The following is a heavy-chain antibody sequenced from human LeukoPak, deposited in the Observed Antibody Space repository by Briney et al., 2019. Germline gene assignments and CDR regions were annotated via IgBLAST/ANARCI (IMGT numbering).Heavy chain of an antibody. CDR2: IYYSGNT. D-gene: IGHD3-9*01. CDR1: GGSISSSGYY. Sequence: SETLSLTCSVSGGSISSSGYYWGWIRQPPGKDLEWIGSIYYSGNTFYIPSLKSRLTISLDTSKNQFPLKLSSVTAADTAVYYCARDKGHFDVDYWGQGTLVTVSS. CDR3: ARDKGHFDVDY. J-gene: IGHJ4*02. V-gene: IGHV4-39*06.